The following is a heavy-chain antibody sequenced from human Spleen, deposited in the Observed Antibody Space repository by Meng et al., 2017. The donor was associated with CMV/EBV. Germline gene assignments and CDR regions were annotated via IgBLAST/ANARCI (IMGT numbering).Heavy chain of an antibody. Sequence: VPLQHWGAGLLKPSETLSLTCAVYGGSFSGYYWSWIRQPPGKGLEWIGEINHSGSTNYNPSLKSRVTISVDTSKNQFSLKLSSVTAADTAVYYCARYAWHSMMPFDYWGQGTLVTVSS. CDR2: INHSGST. V-gene: IGHV4-34*01. CDR1: GGSFSGYY. CDR3: ARYAWHSMMPFDY. D-gene: IGHD3-22*01. J-gene: IGHJ4*02.